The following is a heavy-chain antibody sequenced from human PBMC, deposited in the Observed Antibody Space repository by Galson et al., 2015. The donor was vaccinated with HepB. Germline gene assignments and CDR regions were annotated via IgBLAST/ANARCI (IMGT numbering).Heavy chain of an antibody. CDR2: TYYRSKWYN. Sequence: CAISGDSVSSNSAAWNWIRQSPSRGLEWLGRTYYRSKWYNDYAVSVKSRITINPDTSKNQFSLQLNSVTPEDTAVYYCARDQSLWFGELDYYYGMDVWGQGTTVTVSS. CDR1: GDSVSSNSAA. CDR3: ARDQSLWFGELDYYYGMDV. D-gene: IGHD3-10*01. V-gene: IGHV6-1*01. J-gene: IGHJ6*02.